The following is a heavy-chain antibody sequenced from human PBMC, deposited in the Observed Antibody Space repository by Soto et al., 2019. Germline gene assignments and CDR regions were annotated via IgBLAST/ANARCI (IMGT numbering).Heavy chain of an antibody. J-gene: IGHJ6*02. V-gene: IGHV4-59*01. D-gene: IGHD6-19*01. CDR1: GVYISSYY. CDR2: VYYSGST. Sequence: SETLSLTCPFSGVYISSYYWSWIRQPTGKGLEWTGYVYYSGSTNYNPSLKSRVTISVDTPKNQFSLKLTSVTAADTAVYYCARDQRTVAGYRDYGMDVWGQGTTVTVSS. CDR3: ARDQRTVAGYRDYGMDV.